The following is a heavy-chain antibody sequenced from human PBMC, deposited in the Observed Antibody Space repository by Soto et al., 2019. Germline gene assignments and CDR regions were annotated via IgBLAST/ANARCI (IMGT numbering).Heavy chain of an antibody. Sequence: SETLSLTCTVSGGASGSYYWSWILPPPGKGLEWLGYIYYSGSTNYTATLKSRVTTSVATSKTQFSLKLSSVTAADTAVYYCARHYIAARRDYYYYNDVWGKGTTVTVSS. CDR2: IYYSGST. J-gene: IGHJ6*03. D-gene: IGHD6-6*01. CDR3: ARHYIAARRDYYYYNDV. CDR1: GGASGSYY. V-gene: IGHV4-59*08.